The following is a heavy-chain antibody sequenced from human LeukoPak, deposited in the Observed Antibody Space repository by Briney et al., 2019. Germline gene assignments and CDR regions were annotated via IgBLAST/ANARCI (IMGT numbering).Heavy chain of an antibody. V-gene: IGHV3-30-3*02. CDR3: ANERGYNYGYSFDY. J-gene: IGHJ4*02. CDR2: IPNDGSKT. Sequence: GGSLRLSCAASGFTFSSYAMHWVRQAPGKGLEWVAAIPNDGSKTYYADSVKGRFTISRDNSKNTLYLQMNSLRAKDTAVYYCANERGYNYGYSFDYWGQGTLVTVSS. CDR1: GFTFSSYA. D-gene: IGHD5-18*01.